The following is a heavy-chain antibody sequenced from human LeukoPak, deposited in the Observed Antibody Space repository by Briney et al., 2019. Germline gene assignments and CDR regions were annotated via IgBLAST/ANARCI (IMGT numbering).Heavy chain of an antibody. CDR1: GGSISSYY. CDR2: IDYTGST. CDR3: ARRRIPATITGSKLSSRFDT. D-gene: IGHD5-12*01. J-gene: IGHJ1*01. V-gene: IGHV4-59*12. Sequence: SETLSLTCTVSGGSISSYYWAWIRQPPGKGLEWIGEIDYTGSTNYNPPLKSRMKMSVDTSKNQFSVNLNSVTAADTAFYYCARRRIPATITGSKLSSRFDTWGQGTLVTVSS.